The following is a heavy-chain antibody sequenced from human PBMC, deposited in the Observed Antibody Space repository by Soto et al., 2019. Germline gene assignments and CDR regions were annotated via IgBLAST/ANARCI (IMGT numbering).Heavy chain of an antibody. D-gene: IGHD3-3*01. CDR1: GFTFSSYW. J-gene: IGHJ4*02. CDR2: IKQDGSEK. CDR3: ATEVTYDFWSGSNPWPQG. Sequence: GGSLRLSCAASGFTFSSYWMSWVRQAPGKGLEWVANIKQDGSEKYYVDSVKGRFTISRDNAKNSLYLQMNNLRAEDTAVYYWATEVTYDFWSGSNPWPQGRGQGTLVTVSS. V-gene: IGHV3-7*01.